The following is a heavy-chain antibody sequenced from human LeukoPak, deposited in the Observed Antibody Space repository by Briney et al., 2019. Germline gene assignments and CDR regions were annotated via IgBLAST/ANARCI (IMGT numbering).Heavy chain of an antibody. Sequence: GRSLRLSCAASGFIFSNYGMHWVRQAPGKGLEWVALTWYDESNKYYADSVKGRFTISRDNSKNTLYLQMNSLRAEDAAVYYCARDLWCGADCYGTFDIWGQGTMVSVSS. J-gene: IGHJ3*02. V-gene: IGHV3-33*01. CDR2: TWYDESNK. CDR3: ARDLWCGADCYGTFDI. D-gene: IGHD2-21*02. CDR1: GFIFSNYG.